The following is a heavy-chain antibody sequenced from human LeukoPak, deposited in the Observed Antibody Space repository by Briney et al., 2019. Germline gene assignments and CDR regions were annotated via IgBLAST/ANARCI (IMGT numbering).Heavy chain of an antibody. Sequence: PGGSLRLSCAASGFTFSDYYMSWLRQAPGKGLEWVSYISSSGSTIYYADSVKGRFTISRDNAKNSLYLQMNSLRAEGTAVYYCARDGESGVKVPAANWFDPWGQGTLVTVSS. D-gene: IGHD2-2*01. J-gene: IGHJ5*02. CDR3: ARDGESGVKVPAANWFDP. V-gene: IGHV3-11*04. CDR2: ISSSGSTI. CDR1: GFTFSDYY.